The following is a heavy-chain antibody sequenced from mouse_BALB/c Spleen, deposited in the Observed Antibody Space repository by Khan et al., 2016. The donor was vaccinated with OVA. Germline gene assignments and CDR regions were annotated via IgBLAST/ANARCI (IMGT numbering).Heavy chain of an antibody. CDR2: IWAGGST. J-gene: IGHJ4*01. V-gene: IGHV2-9*02. CDR3: ATIFYDKRYYAMDY. CDR1: GFSSTNYG. D-gene: IGHD2-4*01. Sequence: QVQLKESGPGLVAPSQSLSITCTVSGFSSTNYGVNWVRQPPGKGLEWLGVIWAGGSTNYNSALMSRLSISKDKSKSQVFLRMNSLQTDDTAVYYCATIFYDKRYYAMDYWGQGTSVTVSS.